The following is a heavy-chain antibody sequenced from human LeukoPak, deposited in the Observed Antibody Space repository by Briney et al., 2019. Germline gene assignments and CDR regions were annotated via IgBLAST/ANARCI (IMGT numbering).Heavy chain of an antibody. V-gene: IGHV1-2*02. CDR2: IDPNTGGT. CDR1: GYTFTTYY. D-gene: IGHD5-18*01. J-gene: IGHJ4*02. CDR3: ARGGGYSWFDY. Sequence: ASVKVSCKASGYTFTTYYIHWVRQAPGQGLEWMGWIDPNTGGTNCAQKFQGRVTMTRDTSISAVYMELSSLRSDDTALYYCARGGGYSWFDYWGQGTLVTVSS.